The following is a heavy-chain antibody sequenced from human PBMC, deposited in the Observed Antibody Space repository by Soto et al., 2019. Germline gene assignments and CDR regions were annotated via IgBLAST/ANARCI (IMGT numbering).Heavy chain of an antibody. CDR1: GGSISSGGYS. J-gene: IGHJ5*02. CDR3: ARDRRGQLEP. D-gene: IGHD1-1*01. CDR2: IYHSGST. Sequence: SETLSLTCAVSGGSISSGGYSWSWIRQPPGKGLEWIGYIYHSGSTYYNPSLKSRVTISVDRSKNQFSLKLSSVTAADTAVYYCARDRRGQLEPWGQGTLVTVSS. V-gene: IGHV4-30-2*01.